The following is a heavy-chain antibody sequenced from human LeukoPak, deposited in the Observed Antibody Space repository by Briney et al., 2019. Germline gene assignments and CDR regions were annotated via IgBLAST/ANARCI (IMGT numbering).Heavy chain of an antibody. D-gene: IGHD6-19*01. V-gene: IGHV3-74*01. J-gene: IGHJ4*02. Sequence: PGGSLRLSCAASGSTFSSYWMHWVRQAPGKGLVWVSRINSDGITTSYADSVKGRFTISRDNAKNTLYLQMNSLRAEDTAVYYCARDMVAGGPDYWGQGTLVTVSS. CDR3: ARDMVAGGPDY. CDR2: INSDGITT. CDR1: GSTFSSYW.